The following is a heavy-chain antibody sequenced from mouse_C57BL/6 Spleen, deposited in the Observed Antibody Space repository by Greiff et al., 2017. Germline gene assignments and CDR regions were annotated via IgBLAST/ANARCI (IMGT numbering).Heavy chain of an antibody. CDR1: VYTFTAYT. Sequence: VQLKQSGSELVKPGASVKLSCTATVYTFTAYTIHLLKHRSVPGLALIWWFYPGSGSIKYNEKFKDQATLTEDKSSSTVYMGLRRLTSEDSAVYFCARHEGSYYFDYCGQGTTRT. D-gene: IGHD1-1*01. J-gene: IGHJ2*01. CDR3: ARHEGSYYFDY. V-gene: IGHV1-62-2*01. CDR2: FYPGSGSI.